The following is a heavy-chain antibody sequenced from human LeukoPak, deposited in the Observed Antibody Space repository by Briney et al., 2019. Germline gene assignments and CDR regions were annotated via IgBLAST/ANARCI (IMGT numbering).Heavy chain of an antibody. V-gene: IGHV3-48*04. CDR2: ISSSSSTI. Sequence: PGGSLRLSCTTSGFTFRNYGMTWVRQAPGKGLEWVSYISSSSSTIFYADSVKGRFTVSRDNAQNAVFLQMTYLRADDTAVYYCARWKMELERNAFDFWGQGTVVTVSS. CDR3: ARWKMELERNAFDF. CDR1: GFTFRNYG. J-gene: IGHJ3*01. D-gene: IGHD1-26*01.